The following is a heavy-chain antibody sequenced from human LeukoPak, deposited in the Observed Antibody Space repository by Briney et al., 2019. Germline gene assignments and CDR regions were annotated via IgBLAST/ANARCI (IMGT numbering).Heavy chain of an antibody. J-gene: IGHJ4*02. CDR2: ISWNSGSI. CDR3: AKDMYYYDSSGYYLDY. Sequence: PGGSLRLSCAASGFTFSSYEINWVRQAPGKGRGWVSGISWNSGSIGCADSVKGRFTISRDNAKNSLYLQMNSLRAEDTALYYCAKDMYYYDSSGYYLDYWGQGTLVTVSS. V-gene: IGHV3-9*01. D-gene: IGHD3-22*01. CDR1: GFTFSSYE.